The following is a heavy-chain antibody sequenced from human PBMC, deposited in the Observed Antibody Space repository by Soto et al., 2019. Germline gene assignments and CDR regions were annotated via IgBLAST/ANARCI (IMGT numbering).Heavy chain of an antibody. V-gene: IGHV3-33*01. D-gene: IGHD5-18*01. Sequence: QVQLVESGGGVVQPGRSLRLSCAASGFTFSSYGMHWVRQAPGKGLEWVAVIWYDGSNKYYADSVKGRFTISRDNSKNTLYLQMNILRAEDTAVYYCARGRYSYGYGDAFDIWGQGTMVTVSS. CDR2: IWYDGSNK. CDR3: ARGRYSYGYGDAFDI. J-gene: IGHJ3*02. CDR1: GFTFSSYG.